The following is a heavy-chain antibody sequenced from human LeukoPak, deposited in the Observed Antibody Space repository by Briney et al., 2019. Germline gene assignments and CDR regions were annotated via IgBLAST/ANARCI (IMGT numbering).Heavy chain of an antibody. J-gene: IGHJ6*02. Sequence: SETLSLTCAVYGGSFSGYYWSWIRQPPGKGLEWIGEINHSGSTNYNPSLKSRVTISVYTSKNQFSLKLSSVTAADTAVYYCARIAVAGLPYYYYGMDVWGQGTTVTVSS. CDR2: INHSGST. V-gene: IGHV4-34*01. D-gene: IGHD6-19*01. CDR3: ARIAVAGLPYYYYGMDV. CDR1: GGSFSGYY.